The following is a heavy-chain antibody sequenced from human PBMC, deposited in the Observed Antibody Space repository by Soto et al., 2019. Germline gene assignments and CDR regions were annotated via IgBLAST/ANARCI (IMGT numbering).Heavy chain of an antibody. CDR3: ANQTGYSYGFGY. V-gene: IGHV1-24*01. Sequence: ASMKVSCNVSGYTLTELSIHWVRQAPGKGLEWMGGFDPEDGETIYAQKFQGRVTMTEDTSTDTAYMELSSLRSEDTAVYYCANQTGYSYGFGYWGQGTLVTASS. CDR2: FDPEDGET. D-gene: IGHD5-18*01. CDR1: GYTLTELS. J-gene: IGHJ4*02.